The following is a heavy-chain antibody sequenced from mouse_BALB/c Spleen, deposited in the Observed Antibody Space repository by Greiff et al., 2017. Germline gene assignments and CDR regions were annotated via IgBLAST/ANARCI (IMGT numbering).Heavy chain of an antibody. J-gene: IGHJ3*01. CDR3: ARKGSGTWFAY. V-gene: IGHV3-2*02. CDR1: GYSITSDYA. Sequence: EVKLVESGPGLVKPSQSLSLTCTVTGYSITSDYAWNWIRQFPGNKLEWMGYISYSGSTSYNPSLKSRISITRDTSKNQFFLQLNSVTTEDTATYYCARKGSGTWFAYWGQGTLVTVSA. CDR2: ISYSGST. D-gene: IGHD4-1*01.